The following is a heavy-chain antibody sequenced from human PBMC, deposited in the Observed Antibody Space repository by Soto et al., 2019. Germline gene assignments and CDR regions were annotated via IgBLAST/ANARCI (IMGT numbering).Heavy chain of an antibody. CDR2: IWYDGSNK. CDR1: GFTFSSYG. Sequence: PGGSLRLSCAASGFTFSSYGMHWVRQAPGKGLEWVAVIWYDGSNKYYADSVKGRFTISRDNSKNTLYLQMNSLRAEDTAVYYCARDRQVGATKRYYYYGMDVWGQGTTVTVSS. V-gene: IGHV3-33*01. J-gene: IGHJ6*02. CDR3: ARDRQVGATKRYYYYGMDV. D-gene: IGHD1-26*01.